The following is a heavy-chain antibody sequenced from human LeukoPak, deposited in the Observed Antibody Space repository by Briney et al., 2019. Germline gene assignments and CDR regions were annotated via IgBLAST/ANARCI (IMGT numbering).Heavy chain of an antibody. D-gene: IGHD5-18*01. CDR3: ARGRQLWNLRD. V-gene: IGHV3-30-3*01. J-gene: IGHJ4*02. CDR1: GFTFSSYA. Sequence: PGRSLRLSCAASGFTFSSYAMHWIRQAPGKGLEWVAVISYDGSNKYYADSVKGRFTISRDNSKNTLYLQMNSLRAEDTAVYYCARGRQLWNLRDWGQGTLVTVSS. CDR2: ISYDGSNK.